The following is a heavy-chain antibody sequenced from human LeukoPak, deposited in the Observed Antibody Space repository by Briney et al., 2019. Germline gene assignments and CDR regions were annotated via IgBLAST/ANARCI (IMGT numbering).Heavy chain of an antibody. D-gene: IGHD2-21*02. J-gene: IGHJ6*02. CDR1: GFTFSNAW. Sequence: PGGSLRLSCAASGFTFSNAWMSWVRQAPGKGLEWVGRIKSKTDGGTTDYAAPVKGRFTISRDDSKNTLYLQMNSLKTEDAAVYYCTTEQRHIVVVTPHYGMDVWGQGTTVTVSS. V-gene: IGHV3-15*01. CDR2: IKSKTDGGTT. CDR3: TTEQRHIVVVTPHYGMDV.